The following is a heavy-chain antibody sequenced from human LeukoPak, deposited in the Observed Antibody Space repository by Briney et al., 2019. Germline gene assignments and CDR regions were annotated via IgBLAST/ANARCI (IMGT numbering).Heavy chain of an antibody. CDR2: INPDDSSK. J-gene: IGHJ4*02. CDR1: VFTFDNSW. V-gene: IGHV3-7*01. CDR3: ARDRAYSSFDY. D-gene: IGHD5-18*01. Sequence: GGSLRLSCAASVFTFDNSWMNWVRQAPGKGLEGVASINPDDSSKYYVDSVRGRFTISTDNAKNSLYLQMSSLRAEDTVLYYYARDRAYSSFDYWGQGTLATVSS.